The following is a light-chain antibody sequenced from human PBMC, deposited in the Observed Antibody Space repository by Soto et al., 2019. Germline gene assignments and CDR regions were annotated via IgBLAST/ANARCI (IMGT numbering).Light chain of an antibody. CDR3: GSYTTSSPLE. CDR1: SSDIGHYNY. Sequence: QSALTQPASVSGSPGQSITISCTGTSSDIGHYNYVSWYQQHPGKAPKLMIYEVSNRPSGVSNRFSGSKSGNTASLTISGLQAEDEGDYYCGSYTTSSPLEIGGGTKLTVL. CDR2: EVS. J-gene: IGLJ2*01. V-gene: IGLV2-14*01.